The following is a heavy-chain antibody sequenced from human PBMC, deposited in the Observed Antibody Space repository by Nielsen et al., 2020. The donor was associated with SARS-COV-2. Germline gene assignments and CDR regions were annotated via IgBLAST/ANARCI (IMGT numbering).Heavy chain of an antibody. V-gene: IGHV1-2*06. CDR3: ARERPGASGSGLAFDV. D-gene: IGHD3-10*01. CDR1: GYSFTGCF. CDR2: INPNSGGT. Sequence: ASVKISCKASGYSFTGCFLHWVRQAPGQGLEWMGRINPNSGGTLFAQNFQGRVAMTGDTSISTAYMELTSLTSDDTALYFCARERPGASGSGLAFDVWGQGTMVTVSS. J-gene: IGHJ3*01.